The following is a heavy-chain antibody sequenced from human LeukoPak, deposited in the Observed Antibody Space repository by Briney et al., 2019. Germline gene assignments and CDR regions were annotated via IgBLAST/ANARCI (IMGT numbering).Heavy chain of an antibody. D-gene: IGHD4-17*01. V-gene: IGHV4-59*01. J-gene: IGHJ3*02. CDR2: IYYRGST. Sequence: WETLSLTCTVSGGSISSYYWSWIRQPPGKGLEWIGYIYYRGSTNYNPSLKSRVTISVDTSKNQFSLKLSSVTAADTAVYYCAREDYGDDGDAFDIWGQGTMVTVSS. CDR1: GGSISSYY. CDR3: AREDYGDDGDAFDI.